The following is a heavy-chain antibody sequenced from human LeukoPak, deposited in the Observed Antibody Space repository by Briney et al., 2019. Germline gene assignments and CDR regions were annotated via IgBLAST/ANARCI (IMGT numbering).Heavy chain of an antibody. CDR2: ISYDGGNK. J-gene: IGHJ4*02. V-gene: IGHV3-30*18. CDR1: GFTFSSYG. Sequence: GGSLRLSCAASGFTFSSYGMHWVRQAPGKGLEWVAVISYDGGNKYYADSVKGRFTISRDNSKNTLYLQMNSLRAEDTAVYYCAKVNGDYVLGFDYWGQGTLVTVSS. CDR3: AKVNGDYVLGFDY. D-gene: IGHD4-17*01.